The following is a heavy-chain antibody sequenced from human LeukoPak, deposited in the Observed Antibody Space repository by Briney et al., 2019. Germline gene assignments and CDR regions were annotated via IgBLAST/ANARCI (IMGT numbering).Heavy chain of an antibody. J-gene: IGHJ1*01. CDR1: GGSISSYY. CDR2: IYYSGST. V-gene: IGHV4-59*01. Sequence: PSQTLSLTCGVSGGSISSYYWSWIRQPPGKGLEWIGYIYYSGSTNYNPSLKSRVTISVDTSKNQVSLTLNSVTAADTAFYYCARGSVTPDAGYWGPGILVTVSS. D-gene: IGHD4-17*01. CDR3: ARGSVTPDAGY.